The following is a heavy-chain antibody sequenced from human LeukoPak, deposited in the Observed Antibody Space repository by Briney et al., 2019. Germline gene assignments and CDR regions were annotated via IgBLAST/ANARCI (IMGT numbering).Heavy chain of an antibody. Sequence: GGSLRLSCAASGFTFDDYAMHWVRQAPGKGLEWVSGISCDSDTIGYADSVKGRFTISRDNAKNSLYLQVNSLRPEDTALYYCAKAHSSGWYSIDYWGQGTLVTVSS. CDR3: AKAHSSGWYSIDY. CDR1: GFTFDDYA. D-gene: IGHD6-19*01. CDR2: ISCDSDTI. J-gene: IGHJ4*02. V-gene: IGHV3-9*01.